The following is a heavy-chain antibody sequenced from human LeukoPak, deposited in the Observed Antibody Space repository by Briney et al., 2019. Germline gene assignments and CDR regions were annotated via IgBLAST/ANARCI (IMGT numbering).Heavy chain of an antibody. CDR1: GFTFSSYW. CDR2: IKQDGSEK. D-gene: IGHD3-22*01. CDR3: ARSITMIVVDPLFYMDV. V-gene: IGHV3-7*01. J-gene: IGHJ6*03. Sequence: SXXXSGFTFSSYWMSWVRQAPGKGLEWVANIKQDGSEKYYVDSVKGRFPISRDNAKNSLYLQMNSLRAEDTAVYYCARSITMIVVDPLFYMDVWGKGTTVTVSS.